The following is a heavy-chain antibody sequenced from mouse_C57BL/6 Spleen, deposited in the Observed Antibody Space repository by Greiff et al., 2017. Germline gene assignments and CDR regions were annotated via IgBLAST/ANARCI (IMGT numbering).Heavy chain of an antibody. V-gene: IGHV1-72*01. CDR2: IDPNSGGT. Sequence: VKLQQPGAELVKPGASVKLSCKASGYTFTSYWMHWVKQRPGRGLEWIGRIDPNSGGTKYNEKFKSKATLTVDKPSSTAYMQLSSLTSEDTAVYYWTRYGYSNTYAMDYWGQGTSVTVSS. CDR1: GYTFTSYW. J-gene: IGHJ4*01. D-gene: IGHD2-5*01. CDR3: TRYGYSNTYAMDY.